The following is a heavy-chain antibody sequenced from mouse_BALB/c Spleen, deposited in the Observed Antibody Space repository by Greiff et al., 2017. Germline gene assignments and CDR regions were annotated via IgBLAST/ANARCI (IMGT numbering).Heavy chain of an antibody. CDR2: ISSGSSTI. CDR3: ARSGHYYGSSYPFDY. J-gene: IGHJ2*01. D-gene: IGHD1-1*01. CDR1: GFTFSSFG. V-gene: IGHV5-17*02. Sequence: EVKLMESGGGLVQPGGSRKLSCAASGFTFSSFGMHWVRQAPEKGLEWVTYISSGSSTIYYADTVKGRFTISRDNPKNTLFLQMTSLRSEDTAMYYCARSGHYYGSSYPFDYWGQGTTLTVSS.